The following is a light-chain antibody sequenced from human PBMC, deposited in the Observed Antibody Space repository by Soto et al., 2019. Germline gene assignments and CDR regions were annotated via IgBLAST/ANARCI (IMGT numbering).Light chain of an antibody. J-gene: IGKJ1*01. CDR3: QQYYNSRT. V-gene: IGKV3-20*01. CDR1: QSLSSSY. Sequence: EIVLTQSPGTLSLSPGERATLSCRASQSLSSSYLAWYQQKPGQAPRLLIYGASSRATGVPDRFSGSGSGTDFTLTISSLEPEDFAMYYCQQYYNSRTFGQGTGGYQ. CDR2: GAS.